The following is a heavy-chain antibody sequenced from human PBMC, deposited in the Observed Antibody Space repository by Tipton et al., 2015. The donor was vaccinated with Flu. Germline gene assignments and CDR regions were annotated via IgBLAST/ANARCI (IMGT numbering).Heavy chain of an antibody. D-gene: IGHD6-13*01. J-gene: IGHJ4*02. CDR3: ARVSQQLLKDYFDF. CDR1: GGSMRRDYF. Sequence: TLSLTCTVSGGSMRRDYFWGWIRQAPGKGLEWIGNIHYSGSPHYNPSLKSRVTISVDTSKTQFSLKLRSVTAADTAVYYCARVSQQLLKDYFDFWGQGTLVTVSS. V-gene: IGHV4-38-2*02. CDR2: IHYSGSP.